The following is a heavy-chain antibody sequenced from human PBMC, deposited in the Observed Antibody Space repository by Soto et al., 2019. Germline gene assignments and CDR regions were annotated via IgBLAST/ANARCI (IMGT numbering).Heavy chain of an antibody. CDR3: ARLQLGSSSPLHYYYYYMDV. Sequence: SETLSLTCTVSGGSISTYFWTWVRQPPGKGLEWIGYIYYSGSPNYNPSLKSRVTISADTSKNQFSLRLSSVTAAETAVYYPARLQLGSSSPLHYYYYYMDVWGKGTTVTVSS. CDR2: IYYSGSP. CDR1: GGSISTYF. V-gene: IGHV4-59*08. J-gene: IGHJ6*03. D-gene: IGHD6-6*01.